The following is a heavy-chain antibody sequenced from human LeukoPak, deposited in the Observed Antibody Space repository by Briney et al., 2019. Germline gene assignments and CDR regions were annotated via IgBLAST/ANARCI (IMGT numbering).Heavy chain of an antibody. V-gene: IGHV1-2*02. CDR2: INPNSGGT. CDR1: GYTFTGYY. J-gene: IGHJ4*02. CDR3: ARDPSTSYYLDY. Sequence: ASVKVSCKASGYTFTGYYMHWVRQAPGQGLEWMGWINPNSGGTNYAQKSQGRVSMTRDKSSSTAYMELSRLTSNDTAVYTCARDPSTSYYLDYWGRGTLVTVSS. D-gene: IGHD6-6*01.